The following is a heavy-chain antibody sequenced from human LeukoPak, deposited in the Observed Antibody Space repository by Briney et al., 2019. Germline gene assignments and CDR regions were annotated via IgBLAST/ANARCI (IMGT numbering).Heavy chain of an antibody. V-gene: IGHV1-2*02. D-gene: IGHD1-14*01. Sequence: ASLRVSCKASGYTFTGYYMYCVRQAPGQRLEWMGWINPNSGRTNYAQKFQDSVTMTRDTSISTAYMELSRLRSDDTAVYYCATGWWFDPWGQGTLVTVSS. J-gene: IGHJ5*02. CDR2: INPNSGRT. CDR1: GYTFTGYY. CDR3: ATGWWFDP.